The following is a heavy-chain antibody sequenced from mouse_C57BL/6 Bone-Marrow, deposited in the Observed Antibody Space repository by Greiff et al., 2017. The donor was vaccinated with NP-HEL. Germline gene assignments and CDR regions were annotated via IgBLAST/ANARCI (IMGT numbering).Heavy chain of an antibody. CDR3: ARHGRLRRYFDV. CDR1: GFTFSDYY. CDR2: ISNGGGST. D-gene: IGHD2-4*01. Sequence: EVKVEESGGGLVQPGGSLKLSCAASGFTFSDYYMYWVRQTPEKRLEWVAYISNGGGSTYYPDTVKGRFTISRDNAKNTLYLQMSRLKSEDTAMYYCARHGRLRRYFDVWGTGTTVTVSS. V-gene: IGHV5-12*01. J-gene: IGHJ1*03.